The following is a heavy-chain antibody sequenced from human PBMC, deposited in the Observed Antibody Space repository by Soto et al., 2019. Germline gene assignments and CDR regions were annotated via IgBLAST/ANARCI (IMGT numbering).Heavy chain of an antibody. J-gene: IGHJ2*01. CDR3: ARESHDILTGPPWVWYFDL. D-gene: IGHD3-9*01. Sequence: QVQLQHWGAEPFRPLETLSLTCGVSVGSFSGYYWAWIRQSPGKGLEWIGEINDRGSINYNPSLKSRVSISVDTSKNHYSLNLRSVTAADTAVYYCARESHDILTGPPWVWYFDLWGRGTLVTVSS. V-gene: IGHV4-34*01. CDR1: VGSFSGYY. CDR2: INDRGSI.